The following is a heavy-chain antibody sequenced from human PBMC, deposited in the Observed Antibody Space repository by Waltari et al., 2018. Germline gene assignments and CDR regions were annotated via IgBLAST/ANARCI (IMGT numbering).Heavy chain of an antibody. Sequence: QLQLQESGPGLVKPSGTLSLICAVSGDSLNYWWSWVRQPPGTGLEWIGQVLGSGRTNYNPSFTGRVTISRDTSTHQVALKMTSATAADTALYYCARDRGRGLYLDTWGQGILVTVSP. D-gene: IGHD2-15*01. J-gene: IGHJ4*02. CDR3: ARDRGRGLYLDT. CDR1: GDSLNYW. CDR2: VLGSGRT. V-gene: IGHV4-4*02.